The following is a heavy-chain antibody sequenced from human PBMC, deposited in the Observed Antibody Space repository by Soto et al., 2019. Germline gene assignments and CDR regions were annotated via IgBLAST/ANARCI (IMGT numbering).Heavy chain of an antibody. CDR2: INSDGSST. Sequence: EVQLVESGGGLVQPGGSLRLSCAASGFTFSSYWMHWVRQAPGKGLVWVSRINSDGSSTSYADSVKGRFTISRDNAKNTLYLQMNSLRAEDTAVYYCARGGDSGYVIEQENWYFDLWGRGTLVTVSS. CDR3: ARGGDSGYVIEQENWYFDL. CDR1: GFTFSSYW. D-gene: IGHD5-12*01. J-gene: IGHJ2*01. V-gene: IGHV3-74*01.